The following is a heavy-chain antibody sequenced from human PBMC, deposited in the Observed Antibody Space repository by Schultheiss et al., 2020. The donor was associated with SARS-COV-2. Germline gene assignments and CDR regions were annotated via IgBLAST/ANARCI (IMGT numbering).Heavy chain of an antibody. Sequence: SETLSLTCAVYGGSFSGYYWSWIRQPPGKGLEWIGEINHSGSTYYNPSLKSRVTISVDTSKNQFSLKLSSVTAADTAVYYCASRGYSYGGYYYYYMDVWGKGTTVTVSS. J-gene: IGHJ6*03. D-gene: IGHD5-18*01. CDR3: ASRGYSYGGYYYYYMDV. CDR1: GGSFSGYY. V-gene: IGHV4-34*01. CDR2: INHSGST.